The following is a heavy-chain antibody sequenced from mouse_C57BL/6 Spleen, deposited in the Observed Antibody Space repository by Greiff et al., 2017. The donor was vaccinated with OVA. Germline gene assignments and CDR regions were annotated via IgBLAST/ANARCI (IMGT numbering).Heavy chain of an antibody. CDR3: VRGDYYGSSHYAMDY. Sequence: EVQGVESGGGLVQPKGSLKLSCAASGFTFNTYAMHWVRQAPGKGLEWVARIRSKSSNYATYYADSVKDRFTISRDDSQSMLYLQMNNLKTEDTAMYYCVRGDYYGSSHYAMDYWGQGTSVTVSS. D-gene: IGHD1-1*01. J-gene: IGHJ4*01. CDR1: GFTFNTYA. CDR2: IRSKSSNYAT. V-gene: IGHV10-3*01.